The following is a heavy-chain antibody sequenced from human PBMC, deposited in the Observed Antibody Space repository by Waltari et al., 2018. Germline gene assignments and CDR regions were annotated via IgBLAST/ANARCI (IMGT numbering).Heavy chain of an antibody. Sequence: QVQLVQSGAEVKKPGASVKVSCKASGYTFTNYDINWVRQATGQGLEWMGWMNPNSGNTVYAQKSQGRVTMTKNTAISTAYMELSSLRSEDTAVYYWARVYGPGDNWGQGTLVTVSS. D-gene: IGHD3-10*01. CDR1: GYTFTNYD. CDR3: ARVYGPGDN. V-gene: IGHV1-8*01. J-gene: IGHJ4*02. CDR2: MNPNSGNT.